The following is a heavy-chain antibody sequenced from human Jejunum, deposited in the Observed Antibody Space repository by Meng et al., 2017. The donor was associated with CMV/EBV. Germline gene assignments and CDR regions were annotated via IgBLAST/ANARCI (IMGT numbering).Heavy chain of an antibody. CDR3: AREAGPGIVVTTAASYFDQ. Sequence: NWVRRGQGKGPEWVSFISGRSNYIFYAESMKGRFTISRDNAKNSLYLQMNSLRDEDTAVYYCAREAGPGIVVTTAASYFDQWGQGTLVTVSS. CDR2: ISGRSNYI. J-gene: IGHJ4*02. D-gene: IGHD2-2*01. V-gene: IGHV3-21*01.